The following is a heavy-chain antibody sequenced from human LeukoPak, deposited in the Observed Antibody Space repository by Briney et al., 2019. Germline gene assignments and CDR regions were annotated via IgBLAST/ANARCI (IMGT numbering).Heavy chain of an antibody. V-gene: IGHV3-23*01. Sequence: GRSLRLSCEASGFTFGSHAMYWVRQAPGKGLEWVAGIFGSGGSPHYADPVKGRFTISRDNSRNTVYLQINSLRAEDTAVYYCGKTTVGYSSGQKPAWPVDYWGQGTLVTVSS. D-gene: IGHD5-18*01. J-gene: IGHJ4*02. CDR3: GKTTVGYSSGQKPAWPVDY. CDR2: IFGSGGSP. CDR1: GFTFGSHA.